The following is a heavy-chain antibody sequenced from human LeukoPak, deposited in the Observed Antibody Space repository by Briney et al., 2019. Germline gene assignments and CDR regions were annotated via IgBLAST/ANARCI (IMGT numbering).Heavy chain of an antibody. Sequence: GGSLRLSCAASGFTFSNAWMSWVRQAPGKGLEWVGRIKSKTDGGTTDYAAPVKGRFTISRDDSKNTLYLQMNSLKTEDTAVYYCTTARKSYHYDSSGYYRFDYWGQGTLVTVSS. CDR2: IKSKTDGGTT. CDR1: GFTFSNAW. J-gene: IGHJ4*02. V-gene: IGHV3-15*01. CDR3: TTARKSYHYDSSGYYRFDY. D-gene: IGHD3-22*01.